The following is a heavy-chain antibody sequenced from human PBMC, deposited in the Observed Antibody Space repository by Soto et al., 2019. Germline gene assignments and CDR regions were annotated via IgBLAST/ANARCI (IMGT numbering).Heavy chain of an antibody. V-gene: IGHV3-21*04. D-gene: IGHD2-2*01. CDR1: GITFTRYS. CDR2: ISSTTNYI. Sequence: GGSLRLSCAAPGITFTRYSMHWVRQAPGKGLEWVSSISSTTNYIYYGDSMKGRFTISRDNAKNSLYLEMNSLRAEATAVYYCARENGVVPAAVQGWGMDVWGQGTTVTVSS. J-gene: IGHJ6*02. CDR3: ARENGVVPAAVQGWGMDV.